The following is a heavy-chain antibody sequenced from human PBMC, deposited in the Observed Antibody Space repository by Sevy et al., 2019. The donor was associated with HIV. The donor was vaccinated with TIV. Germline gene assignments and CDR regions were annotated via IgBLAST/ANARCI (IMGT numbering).Heavy chain of an antibody. Sequence: GGSLRLSCAASGFTFSSYGMHWVRQAPGKGLEWVAFIRYDGCNKYYADSVKGRFTISRDNSKNTLYLQMNSLRAEDTAVYYCAKDKREVSLPAAHREKKNGLYYYMDVWGKGTTVTVSS. CDR2: IRYDGCNK. V-gene: IGHV3-30*02. CDR1: GFTFSSYG. J-gene: IGHJ6*03. D-gene: IGHD2-2*01. CDR3: AKDKREVSLPAAHREKKNGLYYYMDV.